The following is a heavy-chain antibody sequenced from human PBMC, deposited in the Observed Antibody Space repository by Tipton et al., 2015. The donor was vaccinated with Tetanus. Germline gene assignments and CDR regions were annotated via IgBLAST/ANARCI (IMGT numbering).Heavy chain of an antibody. CDR2: IYYSGST. V-gene: IGHV4-59*01. D-gene: IGHD2-15*01. Sequence: TLSLTCTVSGGSISSYYWSWIRQPPGKGLEWIGYIYYSGSTNYNPSLKSRVTISVDTSKNQFSLKLSSVTAADTAVYYCATPGGSSTGFDLWGRGTLVTVSS. J-gene: IGHJ2*01. CDR1: GGSISSYY. CDR3: ATPGGSSTGFDL.